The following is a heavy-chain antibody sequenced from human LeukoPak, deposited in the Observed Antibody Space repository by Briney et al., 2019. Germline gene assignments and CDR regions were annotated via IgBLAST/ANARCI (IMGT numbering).Heavy chain of an antibody. V-gene: IGHV1-46*01. CDR1: GYTFTSYY. CDR2: INPSGGST. Sequence: ASVKVSCKASGYTFTSYYMHWVRQAPGQGLEWMGIINPSGGSTSYAQNFQGRVTMPRDMSTSTVYMELSSLRSEDTAVYYCARDRRGPPANYYSYMDVWGKETTVTVSS. J-gene: IGHJ6*03. D-gene: IGHD5-12*01. CDR3: ARDRRGPPANYYSYMDV.